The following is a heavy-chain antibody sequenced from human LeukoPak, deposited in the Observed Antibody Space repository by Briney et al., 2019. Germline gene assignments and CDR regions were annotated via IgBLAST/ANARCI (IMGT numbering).Heavy chain of an antibody. CDR2: INPSGGST. Sequence: ASVKVSCKASGYTFTSYYMHWVRQAPGQGLEWMGTINPSGGSTSYAQKFQGRVTMTRDMSTSTVYMELSSLRSEDTAVYYCARDLLYGSDIGPLPRGWFDPWGQGTLVTVSS. CDR3: ARDLLYGSDIGPLPRGWFDP. CDR1: GYTFTSYY. J-gene: IGHJ5*02. D-gene: IGHD3-10*01. V-gene: IGHV1-46*01.